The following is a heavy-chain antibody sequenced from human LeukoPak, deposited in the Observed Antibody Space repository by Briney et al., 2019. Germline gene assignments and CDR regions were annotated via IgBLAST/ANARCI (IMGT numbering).Heavy chain of an antibody. Sequence: GGSLRLSCSASGFTFSNYVMHWVRQAPGKGLEYVSGISTNGGSTYYADSMKGRFTISRDNSKNTLYLQMNSLRADDTAVYYCARVTSSGWYTLDYWGQGTLVTVSS. CDR3: ARVTSSGWYTLDY. V-gene: IGHV3-64*04. CDR1: GFTFSNYV. D-gene: IGHD6-19*01. CDR2: ISTNGGST. J-gene: IGHJ4*02.